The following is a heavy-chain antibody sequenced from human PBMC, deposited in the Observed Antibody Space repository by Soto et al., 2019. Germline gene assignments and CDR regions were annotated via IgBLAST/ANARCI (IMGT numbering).Heavy chain of an antibody. Sequence: PGESLKISCAGSGFTVSISYMTWVRQVPGKGLEWVSIRYSDGRSYHAESVKGRFTISRDNSKNTLYLQMNSLRAEDTAVYYCAKDPVSARIVGATFFDYWGQGTLVTVSS. CDR3: AKDPVSARIVGATFFDY. V-gene: IGHV3-66*01. D-gene: IGHD1-26*01. J-gene: IGHJ4*02. CDR2: RYSDGRS. CDR1: GFTVSISY.